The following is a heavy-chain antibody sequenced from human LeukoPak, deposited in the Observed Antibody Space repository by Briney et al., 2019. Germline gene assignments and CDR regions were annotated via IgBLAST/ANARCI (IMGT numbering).Heavy chain of an antibody. CDR1: DVSISNYY. V-gene: IGHV4-59*01. CDR3: ASSIAVAGTNWFDP. D-gene: IGHD6-19*01. CDR2: IYYTGST. Sequence: SETLSLTCIVSDVSISNYYWSWIRQPPGKGLEWIGYIYYTGSTSYNSSLKSRVTISVDTSKNQFSLKLSSVTAADTAVYYCASSIAVAGTNWFDPWGQGTLVTVSP. J-gene: IGHJ5*02.